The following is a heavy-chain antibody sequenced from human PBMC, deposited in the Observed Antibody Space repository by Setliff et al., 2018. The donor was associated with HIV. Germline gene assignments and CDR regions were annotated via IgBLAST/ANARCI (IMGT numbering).Heavy chain of an antibody. CDR3: ARDPHLAVFDY. Sequence: SETLSLTCSVSGGSIRSHYWSWIRQPAGKGLEWIGHILSSGRTNYNPSLKSRLTISMDTSKNQFSLKLKSVTAADTAVYFCARDPHLAVFDYWGLGTLVTVSS. CDR2: ILSSGRT. J-gene: IGHJ4*02. CDR1: GGSIRSHY. V-gene: IGHV4-4*07.